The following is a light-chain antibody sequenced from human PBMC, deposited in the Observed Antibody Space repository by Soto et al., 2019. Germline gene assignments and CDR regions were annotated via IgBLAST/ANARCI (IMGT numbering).Light chain of an antibody. Sequence: DIQMTQSPSSLSASVGDRVTITCRTGQRISDYLNWYQQKPGKAPKVLIYDVSSLQSGVPSRFNGSGSGTDFTLTISSLQPEDVATYYCQQSYRTPRTFGQGTKVDIK. CDR1: QRISDY. CDR3: QQSYRTPRT. J-gene: IGKJ1*01. CDR2: DVS. V-gene: IGKV1-39*01.